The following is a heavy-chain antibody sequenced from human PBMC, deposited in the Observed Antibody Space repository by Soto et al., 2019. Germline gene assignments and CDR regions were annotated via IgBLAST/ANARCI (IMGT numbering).Heavy chain of an antibody. CDR1: GGSISSSSYY. CDR3: GAYGSGSRRWFDP. J-gene: IGHJ5*02. Sequence: QLQLQESGPGLVKPSETLSLTCTVSGGSISSSSYYWGWIRQPPGKGLEWIGSIYYSGSTYYNPSLQSPVTISVDKSKNQFSLKLSSVTAADTAVYYCGAYGSGSRRWFDPWGQGTLVTVSS. V-gene: IGHV4-39*01. D-gene: IGHD3-10*01. CDR2: IYYSGST.